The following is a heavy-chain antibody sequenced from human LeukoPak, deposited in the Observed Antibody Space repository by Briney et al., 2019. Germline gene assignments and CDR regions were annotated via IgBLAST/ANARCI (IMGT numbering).Heavy chain of an antibody. CDR3: ASTTRGGTYYYYMDV. V-gene: IGHV3-30*02. CDR2: IRYDGSNK. Sequence: GGSLRLSCAASGFTFRSYGMHWVRQAPGKGLEWVAFIRYDGSNKYYADSVKGRFTVSRDNSKNTLYLQMNSLRAEDTAVYYCASTTRGGTYYYYMDVWGKGTTVTISS. CDR1: GFTFRSYG. D-gene: IGHD1-1*01. J-gene: IGHJ6*03.